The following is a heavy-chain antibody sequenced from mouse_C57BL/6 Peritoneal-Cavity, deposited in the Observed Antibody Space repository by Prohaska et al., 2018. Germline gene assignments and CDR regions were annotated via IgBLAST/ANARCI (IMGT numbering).Heavy chain of an antibody. J-gene: IGHJ3*01. CDR2: ITHSGET. Sequence: HGKPLEWMGYITHSGETFYNPSLQSPISITRETSKNQFFLQLNSVTTEDTAMYYCAGDTDGYYPFAYWGQGTLVTVSA. D-gene: IGHD2-3*01. CDR3: AGDTDGYYPFAY. V-gene: IGHV12-3*01.